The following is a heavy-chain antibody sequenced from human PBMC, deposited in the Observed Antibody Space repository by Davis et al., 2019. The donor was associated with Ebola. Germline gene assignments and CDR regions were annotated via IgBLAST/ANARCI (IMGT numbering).Heavy chain of an antibody. D-gene: IGHD1-14*01. Sequence: ASVKVSCKASGGTFSSYTITWVRQAPGQGPEWMAWLNHRNGAANFAQRFQGRVTLTRDTYITTSYMELSGLRSDDTAIYYCATRTHTNSDLDSWGQGTLVSVSS. CDR1: GGTFSSYT. CDR2: LNHRNGAA. J-gene: IGHJ4*02. V-gene: IGHV1-2*02. CDR3: ATRTHTNSDLDS.